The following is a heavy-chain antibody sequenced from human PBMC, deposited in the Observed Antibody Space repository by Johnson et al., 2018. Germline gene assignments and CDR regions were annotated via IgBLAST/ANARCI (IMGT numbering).Heavy chain of an antibody. V-gene: IGHV1-69*01. CDR3: AKELAPGVAGLHYYYYGMDV. CDR1: GGTFSSYA. CDR2: IIPIFGTA. J-gene: IGHJ6*02. Sequence: QVQLQESGAEVKKPGSSVKVSCKASGGTFSSYAISWVRQAPGQGLEWMGGIIPIFGTANYAQKFQGRVTITADESTSTAYMELSSLRAEDPAEFYCAKELAPGVAGLHYYYYGMDVWGQGTTVTVSS. D-gene: IGHD2-2*01.